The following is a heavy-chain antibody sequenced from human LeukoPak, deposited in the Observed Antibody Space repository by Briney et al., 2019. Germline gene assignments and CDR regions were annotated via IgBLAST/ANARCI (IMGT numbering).Heavy chain of an antibody. CDR3: ARDLGALVGAPNDAFDI. Sequence: ASGYTFTSYXIXXVRQXPGQGLXXVXXXSAYNGNTNYAQKLQGRVTMTTATSTSTAYMELRSLRSDDTAVYYCARDLGALVGAPNDAFDIWGQGTMVTVSS. J-gene: IGHJ3*02. V-gene: IGHV1-18*01. CDR2: XSAYNGNT. D-gene: IGHD1-26*01. CDR1: GYTFTSYX.